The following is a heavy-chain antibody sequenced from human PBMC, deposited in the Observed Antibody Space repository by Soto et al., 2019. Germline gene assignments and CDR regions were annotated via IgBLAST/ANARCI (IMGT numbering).Heavy chain of an antibody. V-gene: IGHV1-18*01. J-gene: IGHJ6*02. CDR1: GYTFTSYG. Sequence: GTSVKVSCKASGYTFTSYGISWVRQAPGQGLEWMGWISAYNGNTNYAQKLQGRVTMTTDTSTSTAYMELRSLRSDDTAVYYCARPGIAAAGRYYYYGMDVWGQGTTVTVSS. D-gene: IGHD6-13*01. CDR2: ISAYNGNT. CDR3: ARPGIAAAGRYYYYGMDV.